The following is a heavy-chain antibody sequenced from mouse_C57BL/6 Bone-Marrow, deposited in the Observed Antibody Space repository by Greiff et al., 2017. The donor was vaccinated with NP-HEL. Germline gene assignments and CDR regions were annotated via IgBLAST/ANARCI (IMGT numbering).Heavy chain of an antibody. Sequence: EVQRVESGGGLVKPGGSLKLSCAASGFTFSDYGMHWVRQAPEKGLAWVAYISSGSSTIYYADTVKGRFTISRDNAKNTLFLQMTSLRSEDTAMYYCAREDDYDGWYFDVWGTGTTVTVSS. CDR2: ISSGSSTI. CDR1: GFTFSDYG. CDR3: AREDDYDGWYFDV. D-gene: IGHD2-4*01. J-gene: IGHJ1*03. V-gene: IGHV5-17*01.